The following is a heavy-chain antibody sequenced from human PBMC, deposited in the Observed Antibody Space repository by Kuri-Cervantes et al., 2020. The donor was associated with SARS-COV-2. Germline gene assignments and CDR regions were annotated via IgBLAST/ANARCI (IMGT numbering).Heavy chain of an antibody. CDR3: ATKPPGVNDAFDI. D-gene: IGHD1-14*01. J-gene: IGHJ3*02. CDR2: ISYDGSNK. Sequence: GGSLRLSCAASGFTFSSYAMHWVRQAPGKGLEWVAVISYDGSNKYYADSVKGRFTISRDNSKKTLYLQMNSLRAEDTAVYYCATKPPGVNDAFDIWGQGTMVTVSS. V-gene: IGHV3-30-3*01. CDR1: GFTFSSYA.